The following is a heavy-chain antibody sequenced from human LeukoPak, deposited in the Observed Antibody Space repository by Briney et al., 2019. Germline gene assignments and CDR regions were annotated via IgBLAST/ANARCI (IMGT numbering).Heavy chain of an antibody. Sequence: GASVKVSCKASGYTFINNAIQWVRQGPGKRREWRGWIDANNGRTKYTQNFQGRLTITRDSSASTAYMELTSLRSEDTALYFCARGRWTATATTYYLDYWGQGTLVTVSS. CDR3: ARGRWTATATTYYLDY. J-gene: IGHJ4*02. V-gene: IGHV1-3*01. CDR1: GYTFINNA. CDR2: IDANNGRT. D-gene: IGHD2-21*02.